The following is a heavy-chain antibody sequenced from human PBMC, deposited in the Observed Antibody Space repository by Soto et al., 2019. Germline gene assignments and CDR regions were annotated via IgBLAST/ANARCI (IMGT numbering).Heavy chain of an antibody. J-gene: IGHJ4*02. CDR2: INPSGGST. CDR3: ARAFNLTGISFDY. V-gene: IGHV1-46*01. CDR1: GYTFTSYY. D-gene: IGHD7-27*01. Sequence: SVKVSCKASGYTFTSYYMHWVRQAPVQGLEWMGIINPSGGSTSYAQKFQGRVTMTRDTSTSTVYMELSSLRSEDTAVYYCARAFNLTGISFDYWGQGTLVTVSS.